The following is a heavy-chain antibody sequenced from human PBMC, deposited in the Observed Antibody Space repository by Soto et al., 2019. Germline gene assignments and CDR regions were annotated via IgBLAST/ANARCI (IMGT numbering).Heavy chain of an antibody. CDR2: INHSGST. J-gene: IGHJ6*02. CDR3: ARGRPSGSSGYYFSYYYYGMDV. V-gene: IGHV4-34*01. CDR1: GGSFSGYY. D-gene: IGHD3-22*01. Sequence: QVQLQQWGAGLLKPSETLSLTCAVYGGSFSGYYWSWIHQPPGKGLEWIGEINHSGSTNYNPSLTSRVTISVDTSKNQFSLKLSSVTAADTAVYYCARGRPSGSSGYYFSYYYYGMDVWGQGTTVTVSS.